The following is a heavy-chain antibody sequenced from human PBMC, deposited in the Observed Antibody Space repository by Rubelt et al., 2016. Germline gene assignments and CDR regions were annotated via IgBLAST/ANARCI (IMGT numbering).Heavy chain of an antibody. CDR2: IKQDGSEK. D-gene: IGHD1-1*01. J-gene: IGHJ4*02. CDR3: VRGGSSNWNYFDY. V-gene: IGHV3-7*01. Sequence: GFTFSSYGMHWVRQAPGKGLEWVANIKQDGSEKYYVDSVKGRFTISRDKAKNSLYLQMTSMRAEDTAVYYCVRGGSSNWNYFDYWGQGTMVTVSS. CDR1: GFTFSSYG.